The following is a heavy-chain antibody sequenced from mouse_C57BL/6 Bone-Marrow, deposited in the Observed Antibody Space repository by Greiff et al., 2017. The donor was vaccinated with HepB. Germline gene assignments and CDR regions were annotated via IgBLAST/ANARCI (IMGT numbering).Heavy chain of an antibody. CDR1: GFTFSSYA. V-gene: IGHV5-9-1*02. Sequence: EVKLVESGEGLVKPGGSLKLSCAASGFTFSSYAMSWVRQTPEKRLEWVAYISSGGDYIYYADTVKGRFTISRDNARNTLYLQMSSLKSEDTAMYYCTRDPYFYAMDYCGQGTSVTVSS. CDR2: ISSGGDYI. D-gene: IGHD1-1*01. J-gene: IGHJ4*01. CDR3: TRDPYFYAMDY.